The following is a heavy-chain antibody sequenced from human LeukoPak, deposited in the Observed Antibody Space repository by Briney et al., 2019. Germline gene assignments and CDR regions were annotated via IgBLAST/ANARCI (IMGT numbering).Heavy chain of an antibody. CDR2: ISNTGVT. D-gene: IGHD1-14*01. V-gene: IGHV3-69-1*01. Sequence: GGSLRLSCAASGFILSDFTMNWVRQAPGKGLEWVSTISNTGVTHYADSVKGRFTISRDSAKNSQYLQMDSLRAEDTAVYYCTTGIGNYYYYWGQGTLVTVAS. J-gene: IGHJ4*02. CDR1: GFILSDFT. CDR3: TTGIGNYYYY.